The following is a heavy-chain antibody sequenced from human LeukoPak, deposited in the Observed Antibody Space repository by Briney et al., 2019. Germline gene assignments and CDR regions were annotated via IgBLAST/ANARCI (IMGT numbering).Heavy chain of an antibody. V-gene: IGHV3-53*01. Sequence: GSLRLSCAASGFTVSSNYMSWVRQAPGKGLEWVSVIYSGGSTYYADSVKGRFTISGDNSKNTLYLQMNSLRAEDTAVYYCAKGGHSSGWSFYYFDSWGQGTLVTVSS. CDR1: GFTVSSNY. CDR2: IYSGGST. CDR3: AKGGHSSGWSFYYFDS. D-gene: IGHD6-13*01. J-gene: IGHJ4*02.